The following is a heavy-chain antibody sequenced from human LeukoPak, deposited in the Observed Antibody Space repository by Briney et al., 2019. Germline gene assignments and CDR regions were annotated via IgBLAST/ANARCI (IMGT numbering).Heavy chain of an antibody. V-gene: IGHV3-30*04. D-gene: IGHD6-25*01. CDR2: ISYDGSNK. J-gene: IGHJ6*03. CDR1: GFTFSSYA. CDR3: AASARAYYYYYYMDV. Sequence: GRSLRLSCAASGFTFSSYAMHWVRQAPGKGLEWVAVISYDGSNKYYADSVKGRFTISRDNSKNTLYLQMNSLRAEDTAVYYCAASARAYYYYYYMDVWGKGTTVTVSS.